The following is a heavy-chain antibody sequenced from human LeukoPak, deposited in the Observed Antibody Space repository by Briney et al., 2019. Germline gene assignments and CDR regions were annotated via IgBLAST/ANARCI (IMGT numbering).Heavy chain of an antibody. Sequence: PSETLSLTCAVYGGSFSGYYWSWIRQPPGKGLEWIGEINHSGSTNYNPSLKSRVTISVDTSKNQFSLKLSSVTAADTAVYYCARKYSSGWYGDAFDIWGQGTMVTVSS. D-gene: IGHD6-19*01. V-gene: IGHV4-34*01. CDR3: ARKYSSGWYGDAFDI. CDR2: INHSGST. CDR1: GGSFSGYY. J-gene: IGHJ3*02.